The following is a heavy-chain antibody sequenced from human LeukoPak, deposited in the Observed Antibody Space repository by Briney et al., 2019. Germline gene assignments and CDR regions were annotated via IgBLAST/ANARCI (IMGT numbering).Heavy chain of an antibody. D-gene: IGHD3-10*01. Sequence: KPSETLSLTCAVYGGSFSGYYWSWIRQPPGKGLEWIGEINHSGSTNYNPSLKSRVTISVDTSKNQFSLKLSSVTAADTAVYYCARIKRGITMVREPQRYYYYGMDVWGQGTTVTVSS. CDR3: ARIKRGITMVREPQRYYYYGMDV. V-gene: IGHV4-34*01. J-gene: IGHJ6*02. CDR2: INHSGST. CDR1: GGSFSGYY.